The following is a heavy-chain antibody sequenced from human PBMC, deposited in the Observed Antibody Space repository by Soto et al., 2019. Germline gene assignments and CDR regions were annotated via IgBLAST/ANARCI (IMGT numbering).Heavy chain of an antibody. CDR3: ARDCAYFDS. CDR2: VYHTGRT. Sequence: QVQLQESGPGLVKPSETLSPTCTVSGGSFKSGSYSWSLLRQPPGKGLEWIVYVYHTGRTSYNPSLKSLVSVPMDTAKNQFSLNLDSVTAVDTAVYFCARDCAYFDSWGQGTLVTVSS. V-gene: IGHV4-61*01. D-gene: IGHD2-21*01. J-gene: IGHJ4*02. CDR1: GGSFKSGSYS.